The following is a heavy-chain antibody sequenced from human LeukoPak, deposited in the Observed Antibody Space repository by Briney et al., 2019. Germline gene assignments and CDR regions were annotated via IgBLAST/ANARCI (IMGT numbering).Heavy chain of an antibody. CDR3: AKDRLNYYGMDV. CDR1: GFTFSSYA. CDR2: IRYDGSNK. J-gene: IGHJ6*02. V-gene: IGHV3-30*02. Sequence: GGSLRLSCAASGFTFSSYAMSWVRQAPGKGLEWVAFIRYDGSNKYYADSVKGRFTISRDNSKNTLYLQMNSLRAEDTAVYYCAKDRLNYYGMDVWGQGTTVTVSS.